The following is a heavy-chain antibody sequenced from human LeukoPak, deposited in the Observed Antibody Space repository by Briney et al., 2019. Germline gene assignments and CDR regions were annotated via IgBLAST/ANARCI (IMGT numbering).Heavy chain of an antibody. Sequence: PSETLSLTCAPYGGPFIGYYWSWIRKPPGKGLEWIGEINHSGSTNYNPSLKSRVTISVDTSKNQFSLKLSSVTAADTAVYYCARGFVSYSSYGMDVWGKGTTVTVSS. CDR1: GGPFIGYY. CDR3: ARGFVSYSSYGMDV. V-gene: IGHV4-34*01. CDR2: INHSGST. D-gene: IGHD2-8*01. J-gene: IGHJ6*04.